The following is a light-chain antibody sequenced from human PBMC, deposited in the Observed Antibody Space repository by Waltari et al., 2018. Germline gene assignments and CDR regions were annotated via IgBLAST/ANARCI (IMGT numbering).Light chain of an antibody. Sequence: VIWMTQSPSLLSASTGDRVTWTCRMSQVMSSYLARYQQKPGKAPELLIYAASTLQSGVPSRFSGSGSGTDFTLTISCLQSEDFATYYCQQYYSFPWTFGQGTKVEIK. J-gene: IGKJ1*01. CDR1: QVMSSY. CDR2: AAS. V-gene: IGKV1D-8*01. CDR3: QQYYSFPWT.